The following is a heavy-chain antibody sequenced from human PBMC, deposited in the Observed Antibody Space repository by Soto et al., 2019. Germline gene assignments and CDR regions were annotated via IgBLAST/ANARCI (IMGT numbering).Heavy chain of an antibody. D-gene: IGHD3-3*01. V-gene: IGHV3-21*01. Sequence: PGGSLRLSCAASGFTFSSYSMNWVRQAPGKGLEWVSSISSSSSYIYYADSVKGRFTISRDNAKNSLYLQMNSLRAEDTAVYYCARDSVPSIFGVVPYIDYWGQGTLVTVSS. CDR1: GFTFSSYS. CDR3: ARDSVPSIFGVVPYIDY. J-gene: IGHJ4*02. CDR2: ISSSSSYI.